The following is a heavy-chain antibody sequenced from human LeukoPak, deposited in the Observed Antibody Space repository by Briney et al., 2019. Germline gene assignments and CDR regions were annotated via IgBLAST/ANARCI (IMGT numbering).Heavy chain of an antibody. CDR1: GYTFTGDY. V-gene: IGHV1-2*02. D-gene: IGHD6-19*01. CDR2: VNPNSGGT. Sequence: ASVKVSCKAPGYTFTGDYMHWVRQAPGQGLEWMGWVNPNSGGTTYAQKFQGRVTMTRDTSISTVYMELSRLRSDDTAVYYCARGKEQWLVFDAFDIWGQGTMVTVSS. CDR3: ARGKEQWLVFDAFDI. J-gene: IGHJ3*02.